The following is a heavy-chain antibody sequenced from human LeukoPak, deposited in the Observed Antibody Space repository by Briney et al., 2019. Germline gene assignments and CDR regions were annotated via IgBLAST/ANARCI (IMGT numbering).Heavy chain of an antibody. CDR1: GFTFSTYA. J-gene: IGHJ3*02. D-gene: IGHD2-2*01. Sequence: GGSLRLSCAASGFTFSTYAMTWVRQAPRKGLEWVSSISANAGTIHHAESVKGRVTISRDNSRNTLFLQMNSLRADDTAVYYCAKNIVVVPATLDAFDIWGQGTMVTVSS. CDR2: ISANAGTI. V-gene: IGHV3-23*01. CDR3: AKNIVVVPATLDAFDI.